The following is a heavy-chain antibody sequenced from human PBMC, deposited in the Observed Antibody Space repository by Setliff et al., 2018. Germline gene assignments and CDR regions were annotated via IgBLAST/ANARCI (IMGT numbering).Heavy chain of an antibody. Sequence: SETLSLTCTVSGGSLSTYYWSWIRQPPGKGLEWIGYVYYSGTANYSPSLKSRVTMSVDTSKNQFSLKLRSVTAADTAVYYCARGGTFRYFDSWGQGTLVTVSS. CDR3: ARGGTFRYFDS. J-gene: IGHJ4*02. D-gene: IGHD2-15*01. CDR2: VYYSGTA. V-gene: IGHV4-59*01. CDR1: GGSLSTYY.